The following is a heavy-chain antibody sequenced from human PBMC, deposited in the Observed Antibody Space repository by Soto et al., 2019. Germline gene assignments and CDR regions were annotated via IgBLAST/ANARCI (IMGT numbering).Heavy chain of an antibody. CDR3: ARIPYYYDSSGYYYSKGTDV. CDR2: IYYSGST. Sequence: PSKTLSLTCTVSGGSISSYYWSWIRQPPGKGLEWIGYIYYSGSTNYNPSLKSRVTISVDTSKNQFSLKLSSVTAADTAVYYCARIPYYYDSSGYYYSKGTDVPGKGTTVLVSA. CDR1: GGSISSYY. D-gene: IGHD3-22*01. V-gene: IGHV4-59*01. J-gene: IGHJ6*04.